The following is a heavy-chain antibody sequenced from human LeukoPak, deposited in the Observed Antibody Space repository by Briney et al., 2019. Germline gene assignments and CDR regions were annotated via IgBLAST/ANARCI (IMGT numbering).Heavy chain of an antibody. J-gene: IGHJ4*02. CDR1: GFTFSSYA. D-gene: IGHD3-3*01. CDR2: ISYDGSNK. Sequence: GRSLRLSCAASGFTFSSYAMHWVRQAPGKGLEWVAVISYDGSNKYYADSVKGRFTISRDNSKNTLYLQMNSLRAEDTAVYYCARDRRLDFWSGYYGRGFDYWGQGTLVTVSS. CDR3: ARDRRLDFWSGYYGRGFDY. V-gene: IGHV3-30-3*01.